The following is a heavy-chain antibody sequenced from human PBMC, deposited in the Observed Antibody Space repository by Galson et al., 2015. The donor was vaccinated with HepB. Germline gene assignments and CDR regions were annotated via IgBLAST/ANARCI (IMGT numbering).Heavy chain of an antibody. CDR2: ISAYNGNT. CDR1: GYTFTSYG. J-gene: IGHJ6*03. V-gene: IGHV1-18*01. CDR3: ARVGTNYYDSSGYQWGYYYYMDV. D-gene: IGHD3-22*01. Sequence: SVKVSCKASGYTFTSYGISWVRQAPGQGLEWMGWISAYNGNTNYAQKLQGRVTMTTDTSTSTAYMELRSLRSDDTAVYYCARVGTNYYDSSGYQWGYYYYMDVWGKGTTVTVSS.